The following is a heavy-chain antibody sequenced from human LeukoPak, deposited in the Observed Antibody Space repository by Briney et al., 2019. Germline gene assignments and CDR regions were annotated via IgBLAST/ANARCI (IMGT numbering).Heavy chain of an antibody. V-gene: IGHV1-18*01. J-gene: IGHJ5*02. CDR3: ARESSNGWFDP. D-gene: IGHD2-8*01. CDR2: ISGYDGNT. Sequence: ASVKVSCKTSGYTFSRFGISWVRQAPGQGLEWMGWISGYDGNTNYPQRLQGRVTIATDTSTSTAYMELRNLRSDDTAVYYRARESSNGWFDPWGQGTLVTVSS. CDR1: GYTFSRFG.